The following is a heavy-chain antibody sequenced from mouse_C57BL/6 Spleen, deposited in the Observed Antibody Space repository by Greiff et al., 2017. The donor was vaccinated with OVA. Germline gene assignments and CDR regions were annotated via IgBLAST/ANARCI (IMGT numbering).Heavy chain of an antibody. J-gene: IGHJ4*01. CDR1: GYTFTSYW. Sequence: QVQLQQPGAELVRPGTSVKLSCKASGYTFTSYWMHWVKQRPGQGLEWIGVIDPSDSYTNYNQKFKGKATLTVDTSSSTAYMQLSSLTSEDSAVYYCARGSSGYDYYARDYWGQGTSVTVSS. D-gene: IGHD3-2*02. V-gene: IGHV1-59*01. CDR2: IDPSDSYT. CDR3: ARGSSGYDYYARDY.